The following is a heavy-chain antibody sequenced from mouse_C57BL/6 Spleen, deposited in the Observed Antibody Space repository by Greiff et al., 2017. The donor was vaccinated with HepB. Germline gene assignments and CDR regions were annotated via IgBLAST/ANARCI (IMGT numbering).Heavy chain of an antibody. CDR1: GYTFTDYY. CDR2: INPNNGGT. Sequence: EVQLQQSGPELVKPGASVKISCKASGYTFTDYYMNWVKQSPGKSLEWIGDINPNNGGTSYNQKFKGKATLTVDKSSSTAYMELSSLTSEDSAVYYCAREREESGWLLLPDYFDYWGQGTTLTVSS. J-gene: IGHJ2*01. D-gene: IGHD2-3*01. V-gene: IGHV1-26*01. CDR3: AREREESGWLLLPDYFDY.